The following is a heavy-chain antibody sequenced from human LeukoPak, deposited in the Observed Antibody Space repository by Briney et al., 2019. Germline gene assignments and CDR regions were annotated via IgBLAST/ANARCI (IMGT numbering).Heavy chain of an antibody. V-gene: IGHV3-21*01. CDR3: ARDQNLYCSSTSCYDFDY. J-gene: IGHJ4*02. D-gene: IGHD2-2*01. CDR2: ISSRSSYI. Sequence: PGGSLRLSCAASGFTFSSYSMNWVRQAPGKGLEWVSSISSRSSYIYYADSVKGRFTISRDNAKNSLYLQMNSLRAEDTAVYYCARDQNLYCSSTSCYDFDYWGQGTLVTVSS. CDR1: GFTFSSYS.